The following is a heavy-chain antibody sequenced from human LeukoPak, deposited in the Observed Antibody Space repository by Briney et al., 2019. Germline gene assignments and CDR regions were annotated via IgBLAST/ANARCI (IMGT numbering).Heavy chain of an antibody. Sequence: GGSLRLSCAASGFTFSSYAMSWVRQAPGKGLEFVSGISGSGGTTYYADSVKGRFTISRDNSKNTLYLQMNSLRAEDTAVYYCANPPMYPVDYWSQGTLVTVSS. D-gene: IGHD3-10*02. CDR3: ANPPMYPVDY. CDR2: ISGSGGTT. J-gene: IGHJ4*02. V-gene: IGHV3-23*01. CDR1: GFTFSSYA.